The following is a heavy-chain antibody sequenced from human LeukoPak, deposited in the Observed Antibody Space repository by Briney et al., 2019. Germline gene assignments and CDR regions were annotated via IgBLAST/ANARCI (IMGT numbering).Heavy chain of an antibody. D-gene: IGHD5-12*01. CDR1: GFTFDDYA. V-gene: IGHV3-43*02. CDR3: AKDHGYSGYDYSGDFDY. CDR2: ISGDGGST. Sequence: GGSLRLSCAASGFTFDDYAMHWVRQAPGKGLEWVSPISGDGGSTYYADSVKGRFTISRDNSKNSLYLQMNSLRTEDTALYYCAKDHGYSGYDYSGDFDYWGQGTLVTVSP. J-gene: IGHJ4*02.